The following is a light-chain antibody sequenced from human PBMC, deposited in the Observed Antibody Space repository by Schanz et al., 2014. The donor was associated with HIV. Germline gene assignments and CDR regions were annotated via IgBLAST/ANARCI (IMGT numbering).Light chain of an antibody. CDR1: SSDVGAYKY. CDR3: SSYAGSNNLV. CDR2: EVS. V-gene: IGLV2-8*01. J-gene: IGLJ2*01. Sequence: QSVLTQPASVSGSPGQSITISCTGTSSDVGAYKYVSWYQQHPGKAPKLMISEVSKRPSGVPDRFSGSKSGNTASLTVSGLQAEDEADYYCSSYAGSNNLVFGGGTKLTVL.